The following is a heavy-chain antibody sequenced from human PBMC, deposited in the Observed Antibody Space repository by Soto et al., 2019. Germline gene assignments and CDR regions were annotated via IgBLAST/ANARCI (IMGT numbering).Heavy chain of an antibody. CDR3: ARYLAAYGDYGAFDI. V-gene: IGHV1-18*01. Sequence: QVQLVQSGAEVKKPGASVKVSCKASGYTFTSYGISWVRQAPGQGLEWMGWISAYNGNTNYAQKLQGRVTMTTDTSTSTAYMERRSVRSDDTAVYYGARYLAAYGDYGAFDIWGQGTMVTVSS. CDR2: ISAYNGNT. J-gene: IGHJ3*02. D-gene: IGHD4-17*01. CDR1: GYTFTSYG.